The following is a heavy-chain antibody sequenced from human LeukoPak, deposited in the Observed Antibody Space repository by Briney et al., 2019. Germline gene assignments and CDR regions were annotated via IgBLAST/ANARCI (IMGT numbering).Heavy chain of an antibody. V-gene: IGHV1-69*04. D-gene: IGHD1-26*01. CDR1: VGTFSSYA. CDR2: IIPILGIA. CDR3: ARVSSGSYSS. Sequence: GASVKVSCKASVGTFSSYAISWVRQAPGQGLEWMGRIIPILGIANYTQKFQGRVTITADKSTSTAYMELSSLRSEDTAVYYCARVSSGSYSSWGQGTLVTVSS. J-gene: IGHJ4*02.